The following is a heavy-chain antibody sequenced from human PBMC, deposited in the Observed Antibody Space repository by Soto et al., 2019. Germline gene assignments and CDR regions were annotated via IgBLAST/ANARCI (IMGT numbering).Heavy chain of an antibody. CDR1: GYTFISYD. D-gene: IGHD5-12*01. J-gene: IGHJ4*02. CDR3: ARGDGYIFDY. CDR2: MNPNTVDT. V-gene: IGHV1-8*01. Sequence: QVQLVQSGAEVKKPGASVKVSCKASGYTFISYDINWVRQATGQGLEWMGWMNPNTVDTGYAQKFQGRVTMTRNTSIXTXXXXXXSXXSDDTAVYFCARGDGYIFDYWGQGT.